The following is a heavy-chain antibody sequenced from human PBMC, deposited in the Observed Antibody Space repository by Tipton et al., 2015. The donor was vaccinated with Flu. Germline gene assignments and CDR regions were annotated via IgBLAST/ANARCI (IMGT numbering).Heavy chain of an antibody. D-gene: IGHD2-2*01. Sequence: LRLSCSVSGDSIGYPYFWGWIRQPPGMGLEWIGYIYNSQYTKYNPSLKCRVTISADASKKQFSLQLTSVTAADTAVYYCARDPSLGMPDYFDSWGQGTLVTATS. J-gene: IGHJ4*02. V-gene: IGHV4-28*03. CDR1: GDSIGYPYF. CDR3: ARDPSLGMPDYFDS. CDR2: IYNSQYT.